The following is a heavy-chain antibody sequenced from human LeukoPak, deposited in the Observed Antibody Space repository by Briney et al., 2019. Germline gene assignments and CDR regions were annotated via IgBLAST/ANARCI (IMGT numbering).Heavy chain of an antibody. CDR1: GFTFSTYW. J-gene: IGHJ6*03. D-gene: IGHD3-22*01. Sequence: PGGSLKLSCAASGFTFSTYWMSWVRQAPGKGLEWVADIKPDGSEKYYVDSVKGRFTISRDNAKNSLYLQMNSLRAEDTALYYCARCGYGLIYYYYYMDVWGKGTTVTVSS. V-gene: IGHV3-7*03. CDR2: IKPDGSEK. CDR3: ARCGYGLIYYYYYMDV.